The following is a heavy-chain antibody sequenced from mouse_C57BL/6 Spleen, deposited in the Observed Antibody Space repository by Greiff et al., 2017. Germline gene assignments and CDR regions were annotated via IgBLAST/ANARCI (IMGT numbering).Heavy chain of an antibody. CDR3: ARGAYYSNRYYYAMDY. Sequence: EVKLVESEGGLVQPGSSMKLSCTASGFTFSDYYMAWVRQVPEKGLEWVANINYDGSSTYYLDSLKSRFIISRDNAKNILYLQMSSLKSEDTATYYCARGAYYSNRYYYAMDYWGQGTSVTVSS. V-gene: IGHV5-16*01. CDR2: INYDGSST. CDR1: GFTFSDYY. J-gene: IGHJ4*01. D-gene: IGHD2-5*01.